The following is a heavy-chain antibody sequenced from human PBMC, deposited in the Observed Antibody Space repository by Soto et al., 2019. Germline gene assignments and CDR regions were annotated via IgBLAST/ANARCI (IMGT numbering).Heavy chain of an antibody. CDR1: GFTFSSYE. CDR3: ASPASRIAADGINWFDP. D-gene: IGHD6-13*01. J-gene: IGHJ5*02. CDR2: ISSSGSTI. Sequence: GGSLRLSCAASGFTFSSYEMNWVRQAPGKGLEWVSYISSSGSTIYYADSVKGRFTISRDNAKNSLYLQMNSLRAEDTAVYYCASPASRIAADGINWFDPWGQGTLVTVSS. V-gene: IGHV3-48*03.